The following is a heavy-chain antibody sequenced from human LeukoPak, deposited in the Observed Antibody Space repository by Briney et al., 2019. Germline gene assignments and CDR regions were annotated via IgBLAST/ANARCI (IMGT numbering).Heavy chain of an antibody. V-gene: IGHV3-7*04. Sequence: PGGSLRLSCAASGFIFSSHHMHWVRQAPGKGLEWVANIKQDGSKKSYVDSVKGRFTISRDNAKNSLYLQMNSLRAEDTAIYYCTRVGYIDEGIDYWGQGTLVTVSS. D-gene: IGHD5-24*01. CDR1: GFIFSSHH. J-gene: IGHJ4*02. CDR3: TRVGYIDEGIDY. CDR2: IKQDGSKK.